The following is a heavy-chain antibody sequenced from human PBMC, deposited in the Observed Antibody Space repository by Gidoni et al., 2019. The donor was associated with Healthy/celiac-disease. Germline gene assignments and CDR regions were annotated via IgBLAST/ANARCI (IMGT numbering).Heavy chain of an antibody. CDR3: ARDLTYYDILTGYYPGPDYFDY. D-gene: IGHD3-9*01. Sequence: EVQLVESGGGLVKPGGSLRLSCAASGLTFSSYSMNWVRQAPGKGLEWVSSISSSSSYIYYADSVKGRFTISRDNAKNSLYLQMNSLRAEDTAVYYCARDLTYYDILTGYYPGPDYFDYWGQGTLVTVSS. J-gene: IGHJ4*02. CDR2: ISSSSSYI. V-gene: IGHV3-21*01. CDR1: GLTFSSYS.